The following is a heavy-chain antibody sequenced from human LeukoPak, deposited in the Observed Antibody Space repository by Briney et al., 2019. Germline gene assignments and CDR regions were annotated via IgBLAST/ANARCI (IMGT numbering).Heavy chain of an antibody. CDR1: GGSFSGYY. D-gene: IGHD4-11*01. CDR3: ARDSNYGNKKEFDY. Sequence: SETLSLTCAVYGGSFSGYYWSWIRQPPGKGLEWIGEINHSGGTNYNPSLKSRVTISVDTSKNQFSLKLSPVTAADTAVYYCARDSNYGNKKEFDYWGQGTLVTVSS. CDR2: INHSGGT. V-gene: IGHV4-34*01. J-gene: IGHJ4*02.